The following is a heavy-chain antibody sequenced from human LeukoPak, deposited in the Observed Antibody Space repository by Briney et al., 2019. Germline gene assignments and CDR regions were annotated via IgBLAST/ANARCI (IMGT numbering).Heavy chain of an antibody. D-gene: IGHD6-13*01. Sequence: SETLSLTCTVSGGSISSYYWSWIRQPPGKGLEWIGYISYIGSTNYNPSLKSRVTISVDTSKNQFSLKLSSVTAADTAAYYCARDLRDSSWYDAFDIWGQGTMVTVSS. CDR1: GGSISSYY. CDR3: ARDLRDSSWYDAFDI. CDR2: ISYIGST. J-gene: IGHJ3*02. V-gene: IGHV4-59*01.